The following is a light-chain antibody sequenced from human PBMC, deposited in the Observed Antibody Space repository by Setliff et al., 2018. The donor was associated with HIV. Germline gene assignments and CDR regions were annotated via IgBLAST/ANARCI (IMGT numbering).Light chain of an antibody. Sequence: QSALTQPASVSGSPGQSITISCTGTTSDVGGYNYVSWYQQHPGKAPKLIIYEVRNRPSGVSDRFSGSKSGNTASLTISGLQAEDEADYYCISYTVNSTPLYVLGTGTKVTVL. CDR1: TSDVGGYNY. V-gene: IGLV2-14*01. J-gene: IGLJ1*01. CDR2: EVR. CDR3: ISYTVNSTPLYV.